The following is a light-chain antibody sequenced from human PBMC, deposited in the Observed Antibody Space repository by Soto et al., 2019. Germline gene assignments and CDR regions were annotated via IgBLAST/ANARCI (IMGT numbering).Light chain of an antibody. V-gene: IGKV1-5*01. CDR1: QSVNNW. CDR2: DAS. Sequence: EMTQYPSTLSASVGERVTISCRASQSVNNWLAWYQRKPGKAPKLLIHDASTLESGIPSRFSGSGSGTDFTLTIRSLPPDDFATYYCQQYNSYWTCGQGTKVDIK. CDR3: QQYNSYWT. J-gene: IGKJ1*01.